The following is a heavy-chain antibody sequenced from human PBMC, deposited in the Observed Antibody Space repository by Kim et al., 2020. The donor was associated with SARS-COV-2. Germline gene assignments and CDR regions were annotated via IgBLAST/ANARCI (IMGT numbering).Heavy chain of an antibody. CDR2: IYHSGST. CDR1: GGSISSGGYS. Sequence: SETLSLTCAVSGGSISSGGYSWSWIRQPPGKGLEWIGYIYHSGSTYYNPSLKSRVTISVDRSKNQFSLKLSSVTAADTAVYYCARVQVGGQQLARPSPRNYYYGMDVWGQGTTVTVSS. D-gene: IGHD6-13*01. V-gene: IGHV4-30-2*01. CDR3: ARVQVGGQQLARPSPRNYYYGMDV. J-gene: IGHJ6*02.